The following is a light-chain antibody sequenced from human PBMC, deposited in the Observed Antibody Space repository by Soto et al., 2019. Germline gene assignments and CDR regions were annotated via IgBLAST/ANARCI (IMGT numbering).Light chain of an antibody. Sequence: EIVLTQSPGTLSLSPGERATLSCRASPSVSSSYLAWYQQKPGQAPRLLIYGASSRATGIPDRFSGSGSGTDFTLTISRLEPEDVAVYYCQQYGSSPPAFGQGTKVEIK. CDR3: QQYGSSPPA. J-gene: IGKJ1*01. V-gene: IGKV3-20*01. CDR1: PSVSSSY. CDR2: GAS.